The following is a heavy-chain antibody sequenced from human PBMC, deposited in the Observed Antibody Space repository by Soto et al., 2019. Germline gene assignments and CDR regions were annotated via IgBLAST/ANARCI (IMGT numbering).Heavy chain of an antibody. D-gene: IGHD3-10*01. J-gene: IGHJ4*03. V-gene: IGHV3-23*01. Sequence: EVRLLESGEGLVQPGGSLRLSSAGSGFTFSSNAMSWVREAPGKGLEWVSSVSGDGYASDYADSVKGRFTVSRHNSKNTLYLQMNSLRAEDTAVYYCAKRHYYGLGSFALATWGQGTLVTVSS. CDR3: AKRHYYGLGSFALAT. CDR2: VSGDGYAS. CDR1: GFTFSSNA.